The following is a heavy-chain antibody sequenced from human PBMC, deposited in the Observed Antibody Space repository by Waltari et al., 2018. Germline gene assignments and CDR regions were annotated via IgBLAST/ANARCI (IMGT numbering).Heavy chain of an antibody. CDR2: ISSDGNIA. CDR1: GLTLIHYW. CDR3: TTSHNYTTFDI. V-gene: IGHV3-74*01. J-gene: IGHJ3*02. D-gene: IGHD3-3*01. Sequence: EVPVVESVGGLAQPGGSLRLPCPASGLTLIHYWMHLVRHVPGQGLVWVSHISSDGNIANYADSVKGRFTISRDNAKNTLFLQMNSLRVEDTAVYYCTTSHNYTTFDIWGQGTVVTVSS.